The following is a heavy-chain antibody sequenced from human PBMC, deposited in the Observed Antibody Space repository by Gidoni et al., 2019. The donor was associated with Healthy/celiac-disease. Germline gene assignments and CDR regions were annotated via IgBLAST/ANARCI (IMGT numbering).Heavy chain of an antibody. V-gene: IGHV3-23*01. J-gene: IGHJ6*02. Sequence: EVQLLESGGGLVQPGGSLRLSCAASGFTFSSYAMSWVRQAPGKGLEWISSISGSGGSKYYADSVKGRFTISRDNSKNPLYLQMNSLGADDTAVYYCAKGGRKGGDYDLGGDGDYYGMDVWGQGTTVTVSS. CDR3: AKGGRKGGDYDLGGDGDYYGMDV. D-gene: IGHD4-17*01. CDR2: ISGSGGSK. CDR1: GFTFSSYA.